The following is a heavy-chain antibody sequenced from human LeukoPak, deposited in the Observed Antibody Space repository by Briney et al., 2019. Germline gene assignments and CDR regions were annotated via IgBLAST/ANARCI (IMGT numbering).Heavy chain of an antibody. J-gene: IGHJ3*02. Sequence: PGGSLRLSCAASGFTFSSYWMHWVRQAPGKGPVWASRIKQDGSTTNYADSVKGRFTISRDNAKNSLYLQMNSLRAEDTAVYYCARDRDYGDYRSRDDASDIWGQGTMVTVSS. D-gene: IGHD4-17*01. CDR3: ARDRDYGDYRSRDDASDI. CDR1: GFTFSSYW. CDR2: IKQDGSTT. V-gene: IGHV3-74*01.